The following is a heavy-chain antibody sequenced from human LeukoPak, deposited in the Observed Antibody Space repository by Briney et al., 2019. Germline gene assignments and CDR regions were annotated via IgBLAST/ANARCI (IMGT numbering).Heavy chain of an antibody. Sequence: GESLKTSRRGSGYNFNTYCIAWGRQVPGKGLECVGIFYPGESDTRYSPSFRGQDTISADKSISTAYLQWTSLKASDTAIYYCARLPSGGYLECWGEGTQVTVSS. J-gene: IGHJ4*02. CDR2: FYPGESDT. D-gene: IGHD1-26*01. CDR1: GYNFNTYC. V-gene: IGHV5-51*01. CDR3: ARLPSGGYLEC.